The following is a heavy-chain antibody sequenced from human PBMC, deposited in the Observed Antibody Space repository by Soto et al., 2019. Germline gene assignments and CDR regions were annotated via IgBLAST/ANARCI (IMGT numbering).Heavy chain of an antibody. V-gene: IGHV1-18*01. J-gene: IGHJ4*02. D-gene: IGHD3-22*01. CDR2: ISTFNGKT. CDR1: GYKFSSYG. Sequence: QVQLVQSGAEVKKPGASVKVSCKASGYKFSSYGITWVRQAPGQGLEWLGWISTFNGKTIYAQNPQDRVTMTIDASTSAAYLELRSLRSDDTALYYCARVNEGVYYDSRGYFDYWGQGTLVTVSS. CDR3: ARVNEGVYYDSRGYFDY.